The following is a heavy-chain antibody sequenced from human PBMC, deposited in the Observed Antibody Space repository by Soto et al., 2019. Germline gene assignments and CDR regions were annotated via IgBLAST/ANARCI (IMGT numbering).Heavy chain of an antibody. Sequence: VEVSSKAPGVTFSSYAICSARHAPGKGLEWMGEIIPIFGTANYAQKFQGRVTITADESTSTAYMELSSLRSEDTAVYYCARDRGPSSGYYPYWFDPWGQGTLVTVSS. D-gene: IGHD3-22*01. J-gene: IGHJ5*02. CDR3: ARDRGPSSGYYPYWFDP. CDR1: GVTFSSYA. V-gene: IGHV1-69*13. CDR2: IIPIFGTA.